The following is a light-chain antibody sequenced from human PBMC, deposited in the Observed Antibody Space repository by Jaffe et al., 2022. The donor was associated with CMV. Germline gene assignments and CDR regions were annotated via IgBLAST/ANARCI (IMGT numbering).Light chain of an antibody. CDR1: SSDVGSYNL. V-gene: IGLV2-23*02. Sequence: QSALTQPASVSGSPGQSITISCTGTSSDVGSYNLVSWYQQHPGKVPKLMIYEVNKRPSGVSNRFSGSKSGNTASLTISGLQAEDEAHYYCCSYLGSSRGMFGGGTKVTVL. CDR2: EVN. CDR3: CSYLGSSRGM. J-gene: IGLJ3*02.